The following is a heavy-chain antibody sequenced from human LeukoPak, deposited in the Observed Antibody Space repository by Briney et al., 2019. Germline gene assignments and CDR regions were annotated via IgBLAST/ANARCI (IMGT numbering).Heavy chain of an antibody. CDR1: GGSISRGGDY. CDR3: ARNPPLKSRVPYYSYYGMDV. V-gene: IGHV4-31*02. J-gene: IGHJ6*02. CDR2: IYHSGST. Sequence: SQTLSLTCTVSGGSISRGGDYWSWIRQLPGKGLEWIGYIYHSGSTYYNPSLKSRVNISVDKSMNQFSLRLTSVTAADTAVYYWARNPPLKSRVPYYSYYGMDVWGQGTTVLVSS. D-gene: IGHD3-16*01.